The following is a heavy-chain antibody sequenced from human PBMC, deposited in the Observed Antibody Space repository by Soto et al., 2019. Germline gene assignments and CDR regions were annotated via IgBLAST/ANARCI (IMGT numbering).Heavy chain of an antibody. CDR3: ARGGYCSGGSCAGWFDP. D-gene: IGHD2-15*01. CDR2: INHSGST. CDR1: GGSFSGYY. V-gene: IGHV4-34*01. Sequence: SETLSLTCAVYGGSFSGYYWSWIRQPPGKGLEWIGEINHSGSTNYNPSLKSRVTISVDTSKNQFSLKLSSVTAADTAVYYCARGGYCSGGSCAGWFDPWGQGTLVTVSS. J-gene: IGHJ5*02.